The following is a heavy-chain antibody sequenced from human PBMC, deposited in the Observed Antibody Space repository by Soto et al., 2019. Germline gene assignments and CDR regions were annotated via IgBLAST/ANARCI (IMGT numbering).Heavy chain of an antibody. CDR2: IIPILGIA. CDR1: GGTFSSYT. J-gene: IGHJ6*02. Sequence: SVKVSCKASGGTFSSYTISWVRQAPGQGLEWMRRIIPILGIANYAQKFQGRVTITADKSTSTAYMELSSLRSEDTAVYYCARTYYYGSGSYSLGHYYYYGMDVWGQGTTVTVSS. V-gene: IGHV1-69*02. CDR3: ARTYYYGSGSYSLGHYYYYGMDV. D-gene: IGHD3-10*01.